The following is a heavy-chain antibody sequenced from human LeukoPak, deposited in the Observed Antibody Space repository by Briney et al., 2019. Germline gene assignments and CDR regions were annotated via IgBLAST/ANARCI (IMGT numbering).Heavy chain of an antibody. D-gene: IGHD2-15*01. J-gene: IGHJ4*02. CDR2: IYYTGST. CDR1: GGFISSGGYY. Sequence: PPQTLSLTCTVSGGFISSGGYYWSWIRQHPGKGLEWIGYIYYTGSTYYNPSLKSRASISVDPSNNQFSLKLSSVSAADTAVYYCASHCSGGTCYRYYFDNWGQGTLVTVSS. V-gene: IGHV4-31*03. CDR3: ASHCSGGTCYRYYFDN.